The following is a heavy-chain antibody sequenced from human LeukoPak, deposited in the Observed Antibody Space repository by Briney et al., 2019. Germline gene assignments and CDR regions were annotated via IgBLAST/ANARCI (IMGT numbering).Heavy chain of an antibody. CDR2: IYYSGST. D-gene: IGHD3-22*01. J-gene: IGHJ4*02. Sequence: PSETLSLTCTVSGGSISSRSYYWGWIRQPPGKGLEWIGSIYYSGSTYYNPSLKSRIAISVDTSKNQVALKLSSVTAADTAVYYSARLRTMIVVVITDWGQGTLVTVSS. CDR3: ARLRTMIVVVITD. CDR1: GGSISSRSYY. V-gene: IGHV4-39*01.